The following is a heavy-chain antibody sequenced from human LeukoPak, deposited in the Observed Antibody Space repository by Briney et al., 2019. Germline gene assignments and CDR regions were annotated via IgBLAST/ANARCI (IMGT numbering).Heavy chain of an antibody. J-gene: IGHJ5*02. CDR3: AREGQGAWYWFDL. Sequence: GGSLRLSCEGSGFSSSAHTMNWVRQAPGKGLEWVSSIDSTSTYIYYADSMKGRFSISRDNAKNSLYLQMSSLGAEDTAVYYCAREGQGAWYWFDLWGQGTLVTVSS. CDR1: GFSSSAHT. D-gene: IGHD6-19*01. V-gene: IGHV3-21*01. CDR2: IDSTSTYI.